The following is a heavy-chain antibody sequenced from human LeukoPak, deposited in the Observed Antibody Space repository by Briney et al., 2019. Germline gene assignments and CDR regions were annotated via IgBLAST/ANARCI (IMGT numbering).Heavy chain of an antibody. D-gene: IGHD6-13*01. J-gene: IGHJ4*02. CDR2: ISSSGDNT. CDR3: AKRGSSWYYFDY. CDR1: GFTFSSYA. Sequence: SGGSLRLSCAASGFTFSSYAMNWARQAPGKGLEWVSAISSSGDNTYYADSVKGRFTISRDNSRNTLYLQMNSLRAEDTAVYYCAKRGSSWYYFDYWGQGTLVTVSS. V-gene: IGHV3-23*01.